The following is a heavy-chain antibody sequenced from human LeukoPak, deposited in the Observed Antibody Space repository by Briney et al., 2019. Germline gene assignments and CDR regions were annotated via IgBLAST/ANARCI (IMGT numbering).Heavy chain of an antibody. D-gene: IGHD3-9*01. CDR2: ISGSGGST. CDR3: ARTASGYYSGNFDY. V-gene: IGHV3-23*01. CDR1: GFTFNNYG. Sequence: GGSLRLSRAASGFTFNNYGMSWVRQAPGKGLEWVSLISGSGGSTYYADSVQGRFTISRDNSKNTLYLQMNSLRAEDTAVYYCARTASGYYSGNFDYWGQGTLVTVSS. J-gene: IGHJ4*02.